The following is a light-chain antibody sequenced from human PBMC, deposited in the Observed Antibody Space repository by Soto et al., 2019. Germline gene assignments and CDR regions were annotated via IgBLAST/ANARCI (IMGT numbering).Light chain of an antibody. V-gene: IGKV4-1*01. J-gene: IGKJ2*01. Sequence: DIVMTQSPDSLAMSLGERATINCKSSQNVFYSSNNRNYLAWFQQKPGQPPKLLIYWASTRESGVPDRFSGSGSGRDFTLTISSLQAEDVAVYYCQQYYSPPYTFGQGTKLEIK. CDR1: QNVFYSSNNRNY. CDR3: QQYYSPPYT. CDR2: WAS.